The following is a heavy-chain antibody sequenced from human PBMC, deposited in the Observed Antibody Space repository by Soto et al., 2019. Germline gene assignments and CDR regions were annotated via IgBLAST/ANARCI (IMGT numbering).Heavy chain of an antibody. CDR2: ISNDGSNK. D-gene: IGHD3-22*01. V-gene: IGHV3-30-3*01. CDR3: AGDSSGYYSYFDY. Sequence: GGSLRLSCAASGFTFSSYAMHWVRQAPGKGLEWVAVISNDGSNKYYADSVKGRLTISRDNSKNTLYLQMNSLGAEDTAVYYCAGDSSGYYSYFDYWGQGTLVTVSS. CDR1: GFTFSSYA. J-gene: IGHJ4*02.